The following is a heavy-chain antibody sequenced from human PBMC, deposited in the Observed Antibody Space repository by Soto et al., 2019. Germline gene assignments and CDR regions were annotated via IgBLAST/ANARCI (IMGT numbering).Heavy chain of an antibody. V-gene: IGHV1-18*01. D-gene: IGHD3-10*01. Sequence: QVQLVQSGAEVKKPGASVKVSCKASGYTFTSYGISWVRQAPGQGLEWMGWISAYNGNTNYAQKLQGRVTMTTDTSTRTAYMELGSLTSDDTAVYYCARDRSYYYGSGSYFFWGQGTLVTVSS. CDR2: ISAYNGNT. CDR3: ARDRSYYYGSGSYFF. J-gene: IGHJ4*02. CDR1: GYTFTSYG.